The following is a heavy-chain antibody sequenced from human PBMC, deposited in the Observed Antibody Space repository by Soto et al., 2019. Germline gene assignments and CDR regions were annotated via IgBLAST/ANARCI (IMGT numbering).Heavy chain of an antibody. CDR3: AKDRGTAMAGFDY. D-gene: IGHD5-18*01. J-gene: IGHJ4*02. CDR1: GFTFSSYG. Sequence: GGSLRLSCAASGFTFSSYGMHWVRQAPGKGLEWVAVISYDGSNKYYADSVKGRFTISRDNSKNTLYLQMNSLRAEDTAVYYCAKDRGTAMAGFDYWGQGTLVTVSS. CDR2: ISYDGSNK. V-gene: IGHV3-30*18.